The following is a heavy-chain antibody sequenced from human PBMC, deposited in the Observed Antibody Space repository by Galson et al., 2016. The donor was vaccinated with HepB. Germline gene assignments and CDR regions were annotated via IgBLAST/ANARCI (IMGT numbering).Heavy chain of an antibody. D-gene: IGHD3-9*01. CDR1: GFTFSTYA. J-gene: IGHJ4*02. V-gene: IGHV3-23*01. CDR2: INNSGGDT. CDR3: AKDLYTIPGAFDS. Sequence: SLRLSCAASGFTFSTYAMSWVRQAPGKGLEWVSGINNSGGDTFYADSVEGRFTLSRDNSKNTLYLQMNRLRAEDTALYYCAKDLYTIPGAFDSWGQGTLVTVSS.